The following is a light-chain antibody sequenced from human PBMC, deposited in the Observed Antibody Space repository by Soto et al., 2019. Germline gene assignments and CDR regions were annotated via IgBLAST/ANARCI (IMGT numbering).Light chain of an antibody. Sequence: DAVMTQSTLSLPVALGQPAAISCRCNQSLVYSDGNSYLNWFQQRPGQSPRRLIYKVSNRDSGVPDRFSGSGSGTDFTLSISRVEADDVGVYYCMQGISFTFGQGTKVDI. V-gene: IGKV2-30*01. CDR3: MQGISFT. CDR1: QSLVYSDGNSY. CDR2: KVS. J-gene: IGKJ1*01.